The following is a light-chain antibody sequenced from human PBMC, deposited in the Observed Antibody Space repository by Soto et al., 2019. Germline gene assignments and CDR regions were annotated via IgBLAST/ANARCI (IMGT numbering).Light chain of an antibody. J-gene: IGKJ3*01. CDR3: QQAASFPFT. V-gene: IGKV1-12*02. CDR2: TAS. CDR1: PTIKTW. Sequence: DIQLNQSPASVSAAVGDRINISCRASPTIKTWLAWYQQKPGKGHNLLIYTASTLETGVQSRFSGSGSGTDFTLTISSLQPEDAAIYSCQQAASFPFTFGPGAKV.